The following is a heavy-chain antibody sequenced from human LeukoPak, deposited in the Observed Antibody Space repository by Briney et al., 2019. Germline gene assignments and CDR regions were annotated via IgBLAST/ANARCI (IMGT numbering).Heavy chain of an antibody. CDR2: ISNSGDRT. CDR3: MSYAGGSDDY. Sequence: GGSLRLSCAASGFTFSSYAMNWVRQAPGKGLEWVSTISNSGDRTYYADSVKGRFTISRDNAKNSLHLQMNSLRAEDTAVYYCMSYAGGSDDYWGQGTLVTVSS. D-gene: IGHD3-16*01. J-gene: IGHJ4*02. CDR1: GFTFSSYA. V-gene: IGHV3-23*01.